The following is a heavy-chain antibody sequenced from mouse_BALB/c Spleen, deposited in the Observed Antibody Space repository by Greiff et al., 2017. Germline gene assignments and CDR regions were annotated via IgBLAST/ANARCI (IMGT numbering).Heavy chain of an antibody. CDR1: GFTFSSYA. J-gene: IGHJ4*01. CDR2: ISSGGST. CDR3: GRTVSDGAMDY. V-gene: IGHV5-6-5*01. D-gene: IGHD1-1*01. Sequence: EVQGVESGGGLVKPGGSLKLSCAASGFTFSSYAMSLVRQTPEQRLEWVASISSGGSTYYPDSVKRRFTISRDNARNILYLQMTSLRSEDPGMYYCGRTVSDGAMDYWGQGTCVTVSS.